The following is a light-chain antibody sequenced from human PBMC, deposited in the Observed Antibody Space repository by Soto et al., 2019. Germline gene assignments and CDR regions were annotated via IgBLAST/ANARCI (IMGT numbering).Light chain of an antibody. Sequence: QSALTQPASVSGSPGQSITISCTGTSSDVGTYSFVSWYQQHPGKAPTLMIYDADKRPSGVSNRFSGSKSGNTASLTISGLQAEDEADYYCCSYAGSINYVFGTGTKLTVL. CDR1: SSDVGTYSF. CDR2: DAD. J-gene: IGLJ1*01. V-gene: IGLV2-23*01. CDR3: CSYAGSINYV.